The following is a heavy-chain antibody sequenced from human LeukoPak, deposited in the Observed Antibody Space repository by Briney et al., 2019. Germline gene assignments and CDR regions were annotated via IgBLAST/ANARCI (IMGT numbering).Heavy chain of an antibody. CDR1: GGSISSSSYS. J-gene: IGHJ4*02. CDR3: ASRGY. V-gene: IGHV4-39*01. D-gene: IGHD5-12*01. Sequence: SETLSLTCIVSGGSISSSSYSWGWIRQTPGKGLEWIGSVRYSGNTYYNPSLKSRVTLSVDTSNNQFSLKLSSVTAADTAVYYCASRGYWGQGNLVTVSS. CDR2: VRYSGNT.